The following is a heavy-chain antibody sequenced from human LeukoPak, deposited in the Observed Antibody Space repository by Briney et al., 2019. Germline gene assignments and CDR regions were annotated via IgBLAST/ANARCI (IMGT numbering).Heavy chain of an antibody. Sequence: PSETLSLTCTVSGDSISSYYWSWIRQPPGKGLEWFGYFYYRGNTNYNPSLKSRVTISVDTSKNQFPLRLSSVTAADTAVYYCARAGSGWSFDYWGQGTLVTVRS. D-gene: IGHD6-19*01. CDR1: GDSISSYY. V-gene: IGHV4-59*01. CDR3: ARAGSGWSFDY. J-gene: IGHJ4*02. CDR2: FYYRGNT.